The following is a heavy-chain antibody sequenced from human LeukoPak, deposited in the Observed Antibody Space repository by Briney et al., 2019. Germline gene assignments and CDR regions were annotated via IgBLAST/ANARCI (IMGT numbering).Heavy chain of an antibody. CDR3: AKDLVYASNFDY. CDR1: GFTFSRYG. D-gene: IGHD2-8*01. Sequence: GGSLRLSCAASGFTFSRYGMHWVRQAPGKGLEWVAFIRYDGSKKHYADFVKGRFTISRDDSRNALDLQMSSLRVEDTAVYYCAKDLVYASNFDYWGQGTLVTVSS. J-gene: IGHJ4*02. V-gene: IGHV3-30*02. CDR2: IRYDGSKK.